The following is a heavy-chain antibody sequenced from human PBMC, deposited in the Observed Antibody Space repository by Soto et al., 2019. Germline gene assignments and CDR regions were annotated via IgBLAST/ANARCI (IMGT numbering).Heavy chain of an antibody. Sequence: ASVKVSCKASGYTFTSYGISWVRQAPGQGLEWMGWISAYNGNTNYAQKLQGRVTMTTDTSTSTAYMELRSLRSDDTAVYYCARDRFDDFWSGYNCFDPWGQGTLVTVSS. CDR2: ISAYNGNT. CDR1: GYTFTSYG. CDR3: ARDRFDDFWSGYNCFDP. J-gene: IGHJ5*02. V-gene: IGHV1-18*01. D-gene: IGHD3-3*01.